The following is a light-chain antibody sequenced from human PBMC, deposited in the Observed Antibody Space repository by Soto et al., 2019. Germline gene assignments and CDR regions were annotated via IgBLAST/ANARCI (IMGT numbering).Light chain of an antibody. CDR2: AAS. Sequence: AIRMTQSPSSFSASTGDRVTITFRASQGISSYLAWYQQKPGEAPKLLIYAASTLQSGVPSRFSGSGSGTDFTLTISCLQSEDFATYYCQQYYSYPLTFGGGTKVDIK. CDR1: QGISSY. CDR3: QQYYSYPLT. V-gene: IGKV1-8*01. J-gene: IGKJ4*01.